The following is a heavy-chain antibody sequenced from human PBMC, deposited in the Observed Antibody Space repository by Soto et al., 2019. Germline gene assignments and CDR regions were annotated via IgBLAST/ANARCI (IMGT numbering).Heavy chain of an antibody. CDR1: GYTFFTYV. Sequence: QVHLVQSGVEVKTPGASVKVSCQASGYTFFTYVISWVRQAPGRGIEWMGWISTYSGDTKYAQQFQARVTMTTDTSTTTAYLELRSLRTDDTAVYYCARHHGPTTSENWFDPWGQGTLVTLSS. CDR3: ARHHGPTTSENWFDP. V-gene: IGHV1-18*01. J-gene: IGHJ5*02. CDR2: ISTYSGDT. D-gene: IGHD5-12*01.